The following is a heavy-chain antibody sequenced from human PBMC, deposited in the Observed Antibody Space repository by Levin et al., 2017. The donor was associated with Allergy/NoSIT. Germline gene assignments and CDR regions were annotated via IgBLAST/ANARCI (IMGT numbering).Heavy chain of an antibody. CDR2: VNHNGDS. CDR1: GGSFSDYY. V-gene: IGHV4-34*01. J-gene: IGHJ6*02. D-gene: IGHD3-16*01. Sequence: SETLSLSCAVYGGSFSDYYWTWIRQPPGKGLEWIGEVNHNGDSNYNPSLMSRATISADTSKNQFFLRLTSLTAADTAVYYCARQFNGLGATYGMDAWGHGTTVTVSS. CDR3: ARQFNGLGATYGMDA.